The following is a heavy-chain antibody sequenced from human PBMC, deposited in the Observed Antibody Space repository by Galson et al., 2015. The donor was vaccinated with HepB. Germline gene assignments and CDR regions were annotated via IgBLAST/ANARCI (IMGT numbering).Heavy chain of an antibody. D-gene: IGHD6-19*01. CDR2: INTNTGTP. J-gene: IGHJ6*02. CDR3: ARVTSIYDFSSRAYSYYYYGMDV. Sequence: SVKVSCKASGYTFTSYVINWVRQAPGQGLEWMGGINTNTGTPTYAQGFTGRFVFSLATSVSTAYLQISSLKTEDTAVYYCARVTSIYDFSSRAYSYYYYGMDVWGQGTTVAVSS. V-gene: IGHV7-4-1*02. CDR1: GYTFTSYV.